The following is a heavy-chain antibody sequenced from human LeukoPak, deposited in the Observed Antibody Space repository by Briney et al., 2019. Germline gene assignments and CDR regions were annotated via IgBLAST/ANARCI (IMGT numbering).Heavy chain of an antibody. Sequence: PGGSLRLSCAASGFTFSSYAMSWVRQAPGKGLEWVSAIRGSGGSTYYADSVRGRFTISRDHSKNTLYLQMNSLRAEDTAVYYCAKESYGMSSGWWSYDSMRFFDYWGQGTLVTVSS. J-gene: IGHJ4*02. CDR3: AKESYGMSSGWWSYDSMRFFDY. D-gene: IGHD3-16*01. V-gene: IGHV3-23*01. CDR2: IRGSGGST. CDR1: GFTFSSYA.